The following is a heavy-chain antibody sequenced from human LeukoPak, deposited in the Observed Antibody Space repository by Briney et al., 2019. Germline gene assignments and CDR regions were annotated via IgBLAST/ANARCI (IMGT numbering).Heavy chain of an antibody. Sequence: GGSPRLSCAASGFTFSITGMTWVCQAPGKGLGWVSTISPSGENTHYPDSVKGRFTISRDNSKNTLSLEINGLRVDDPAVYYCARDAGGAWPFDYWGEGNRVTVSS. D-gene: IGHD4-17*01. J-gene: IGHJ4*02. CDR2: ISPSGENT. CDR1: GFTFSITG. V-gene: IGHV3-23*01. CDR3: ARDAGGAWPFDY.